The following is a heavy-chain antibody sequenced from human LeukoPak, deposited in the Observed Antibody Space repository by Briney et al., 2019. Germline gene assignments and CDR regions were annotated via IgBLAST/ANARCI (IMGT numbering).Heavy chain of an antibody. CDR3: ATVVVTTAGDYFDY. D-gene: IGHD2-15*01. CDR2: FDPEDGET. J-gene: IGHJ4*02. V-gene: IGHV1-24*01. Sequence: ASVTVSCKLSGYTLPELSMHWVRQAPGKGLEWMGGFDPEDGETIYAQKFQGRVTMTEDTSTDTAYMELSSLRSEDTAVYYCATVVVTTAGDYFDYWGQGTLVTVSS. CDR1: GYTLPELS.